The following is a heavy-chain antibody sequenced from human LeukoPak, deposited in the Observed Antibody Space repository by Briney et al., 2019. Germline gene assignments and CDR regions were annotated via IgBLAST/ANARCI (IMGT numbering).Heavy chain of an antibody. J-gene: IGHJ4*02. CDR1: GYTFTHQW. CDR3: ARQSDVVGAI. CDR2: IYPRDFYT. D-gene: IGHD3-16*01. Sequence: GESLKISCEASGYTFTHQWVGWGRQMSGPGVGWVGIIYPRDFYTIYSPSFQGHVTILADTSINTAYLEWRSLEASDTAMYYCARQSDVVGAIWGQGTQVTVSS. V-gene: IGHV5-51*01.